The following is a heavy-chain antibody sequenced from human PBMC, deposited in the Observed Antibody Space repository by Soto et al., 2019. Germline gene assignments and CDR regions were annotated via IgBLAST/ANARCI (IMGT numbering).Heavy chain of an antibody. V-gene: IGHV3-23*01. CDR2: ISGSGGST. J-gene: IGHJ5*02. D-gene: IGHD3-3*01. CDR1: GFTFSSYA. CDR3: AKDPDDFWSGSQFGPGWFDP. Sequence: EVQLLESGGGLVQPGGSLRLSCAASGFTFSSYAMSWVRQAPGKGLEWVSAISGSGGSTYYADSVKGRFTISRDNSKNTLYLQMNSLRAEDTAVYYCAKDPDDFWSGSQFGPGWFDPWGQGTLVIVSS.